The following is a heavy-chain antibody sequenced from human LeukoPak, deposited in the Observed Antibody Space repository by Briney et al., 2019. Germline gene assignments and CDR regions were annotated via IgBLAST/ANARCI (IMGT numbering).Heavy chain of an antibody. J-gene: IGHJ4*02. V-gene: IGHV1-18*01. CDR2: ISGYNGNR. D-gene: IGHD3-22*01. Sequence: ASVKVSCKTSDYTFTHFGFHWVRQAPGQGLEWMGWISGYNGNRNYAHKFQGRVTMTTDTSTSTASMELRSLRSDDTAVYYCAKGYYYDSSGYLDYWGQGTLVTVSS. CDR3: AKGYYYDSSGYLDY. CDR1: DYTFTHFG.